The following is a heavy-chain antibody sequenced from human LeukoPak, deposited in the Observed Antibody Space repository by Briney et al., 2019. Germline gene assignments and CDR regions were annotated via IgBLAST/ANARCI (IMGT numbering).Heavy chain of an antibody. Sequence: SETLSLTCAVSGYSISSGYYWGWIRQPPGKGLEWIGRIYTSGSTNYNPSLKSRVTMSVDTSKNQFSLKLSSVTAADTAVYYCARFGYSYGYPDWGQGTLVTVSS. CDR2: IYTSGST. J-gene: IGHJ4*02. D-gene: IGHD5-18*01. V-gene: IGHV4-38-2*01. CDR3: ARFGYSYGYPD. CDR1: GYSISSGYY.